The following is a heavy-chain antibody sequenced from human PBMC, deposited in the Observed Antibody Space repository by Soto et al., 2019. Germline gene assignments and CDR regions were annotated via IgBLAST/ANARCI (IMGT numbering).Heavy chain of an antibody. D-gene: IGHD1-26*01. Sequence: QVQLQQWGAGLLKPSETLSLTCAVYGGSFSGYYWSWIRQPPGKGLEWIGEINHSGSTNYNPSLKSRVTISVDTSKHQFSLKLSSVTAADSAVYYCARVQLVGATVYWGQGTLVTVSS. J-gene: IGHJ4*02. CDR1: GGSFSGYY. CDR3: ARVQLVGATVY. V-gene: IGHV4-34*01. CDR2: INHSGST.